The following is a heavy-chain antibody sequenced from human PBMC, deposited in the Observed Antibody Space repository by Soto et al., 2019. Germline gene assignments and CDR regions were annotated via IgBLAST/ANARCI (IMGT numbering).Heavy chain of an antibody. CDR1: GYSFTSYW. D-gene: IGHD2-15*01. J-gene: IGHJ4*01. CDR2: IDPSDSYT. CDR3: ALSPVIIPANPYFEY. Sequence: GESLKISCKGSGYSFTSYWITWVRQLPAKGPEWVGRIDPSDSYTDYSPSFQGHVTISADKSISAAYLQCSSLKASDTAMYYCALSPVIIPANPYFEYWGRGTLVTVSS. V-gene: IGHV5-10-1*01.